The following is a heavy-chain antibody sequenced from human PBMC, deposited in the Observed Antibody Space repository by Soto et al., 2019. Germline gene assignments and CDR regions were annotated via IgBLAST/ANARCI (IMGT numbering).Heavy chain of an antibody. CDR3: AKVAYDFWSGHGTNDWFDP. J-gene: IGHJ5*02. D-gene: IGHD3-3*01. CDR1: GFTFSSYA. CDR2: ISGSGGST. V-gene: IGHV3-23*01. Sequence: EVQLLESGGGLVQPGGSLRLSCAASGFTFSSYAMSWVRQAPGKGLEWVSAISGSGGSTYYADSVKGRFTISRDNSKNTRYLQMNGLRAEDTAVYDCAKVAYDFWSGHGTNDWFDPWGQGTLVTVSS.